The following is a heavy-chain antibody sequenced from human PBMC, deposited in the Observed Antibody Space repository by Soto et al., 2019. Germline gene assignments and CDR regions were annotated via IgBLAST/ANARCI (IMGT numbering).Heavy chain of an antibody. V-gene: IGHV1-69*01. CDR1: GVTFSNYR. Sequence: QVQLVQSGAEVKKPGSSVKVSCKLFGVTFSNYRISWVRQAPGQGLEWMGGILPISGAANYAQKFQGRVTITADESTSAAYMELSSLGSEDTAVYYCAKVRYSSPMGYYYGMDVWGQGTTVTVSS. J-gene: IGHJ6*02. CDR2: ILPISGAA. CDR3: AKVRYSSPMGYYYGMDV. D-gene: IGHD2-2*01.